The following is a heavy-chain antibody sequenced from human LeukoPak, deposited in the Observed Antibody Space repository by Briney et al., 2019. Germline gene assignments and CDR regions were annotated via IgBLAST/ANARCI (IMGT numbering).Heavy chain of an antibody. CDR1: GFTFSSYA. Sequence: GGSLRLSCAASGFTFSSYAMHWVRQAPGKGLEWVAVISYDGSNKYYADSVKGRFTISRDNSKNTLYLQMNSLRAEDTAVYYCATGESGAMLRYFDWLFYYWGQGTLVTVSS. V-gene: IGHV3-30-3*01. D-gene: IGHD3-9*01. CDR3: ATGESGAMLRYFDWLFYY. CDR2: ISYDGSNK. J-gene: IGHJ4*02.